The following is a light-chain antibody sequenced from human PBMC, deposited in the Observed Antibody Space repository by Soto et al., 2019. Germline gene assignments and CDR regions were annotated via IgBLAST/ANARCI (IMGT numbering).Light chain of an antibody. CDR2: KSN. J-gene: IGLJ2*01. CDR1: TSNIGRNH. CDR3: AAWDDTLSVL. V-gene: IGLV1-47*01. Sequence: QPVLTQPPSASGTPGQRVTISCSGGTSNIGRNHVYWYQHLPGAAPKLLIYKSNQRPSGVPDRFSGSKSGTSASLAISGLRSEDEADYFCAAWDDTLSVLFGGGTKLTVL.